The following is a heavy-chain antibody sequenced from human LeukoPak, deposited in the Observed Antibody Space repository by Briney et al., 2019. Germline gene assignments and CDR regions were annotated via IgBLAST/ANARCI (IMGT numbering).Heavy chain of an antibody. J-gene: IGHJ2*01. CDR1: GDSISSYS. CDR3: ARDPPQPGITAAGYFDL. CDR2: VYYSGST. V-gene: IGHV4-59*01. D-gene: IGHD6-13*01. Sequence: SETLSLTCTVSGDSISSYSWSWIRQPPGKGLEWIGYVYYSGSTNYNPSLRSRVTISADTSKNQFSLKVRSLTAADTAVYYCARDPPQPGITAAGYFDLWGRGTLVTVSS.